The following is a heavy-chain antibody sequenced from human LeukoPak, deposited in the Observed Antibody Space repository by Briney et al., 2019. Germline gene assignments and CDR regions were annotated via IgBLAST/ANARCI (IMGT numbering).Heavy chain of an antibody. CDR1: GFTFSDYW. J-gene: IGHJ4*02. V-gene: IGHV3-7*01. Sequence: GGSLRLSCTASGFTFSDYWMTWVRQAPGKGPEWVANINQDGSQRYYADSVRGRFTISRDNAKNSLFLQMNGLRAEDTAVYYCARRGGSSSRRSPIDYWGQGTLVTVSS. CDR3: ARRGGSSSRRSPIDY. D-gene: IGHD6-6*01. CDR2: INQDGSQR.